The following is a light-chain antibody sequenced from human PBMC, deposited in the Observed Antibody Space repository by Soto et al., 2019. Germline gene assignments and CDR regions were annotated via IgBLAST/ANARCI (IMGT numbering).Light chain of an antibody. Sequence: QSALTHPPSASGSPGQSVTSSCIGTSSDVGGYNYVSWYQQHPGKAPKLMIYEVSKRPSGVPDRFSGSKSGNTASLTVSGLQAEDEADYYCSSYAASNNLGVFGGGTKLTVL. CDR2: EVS. CDR3: SSYAASNNLGV. J-gene: IGLJ2*01. CDR1: SSDVGGYNY. V-gene: IGLV2-8*01.